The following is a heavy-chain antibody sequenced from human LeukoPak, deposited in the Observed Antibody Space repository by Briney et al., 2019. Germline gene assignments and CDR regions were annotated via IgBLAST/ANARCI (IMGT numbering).Heavy chain of an antibody. J-gene: IGHJ5*02. Sequence: GASVKVSCKASGYTFTGYYMHLVRQAPGQGLEWMGRINPNSGGTNYAQKFQGRVTMTRDTSISTAYMELSRLRSDDTAVYYCARGFIVGAIGFDPWGQGTLVTVSS. V-gene: IGHV1-2*06. D-gene: IGHD1-26*01. CDR2: INPNSGGT. CDR3: ARGFIVGAIGFDP. CDR1: GYTFTGYY.